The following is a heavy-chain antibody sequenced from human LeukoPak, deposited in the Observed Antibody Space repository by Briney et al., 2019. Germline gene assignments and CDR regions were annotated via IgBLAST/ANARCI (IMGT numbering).Heavy chain of an antibody. D-gene: IGHD4-17*01. CDR1: GCTFISYP. CDR2: IITIFGTA. V-gene: IGHV1-69*05. CDR3: AVARAADYAYCYYFDY. Sequence: SVTVSCKASGCTFISYPISWVRQPPAQGLEWMGGIITIFGTANYAQKIQGRVTITTDQSTSTAYMELSSLRSEDTAVYYCAVARAADYAYCYYFDYGGQGTLVTVSA. J-gene: IGHJ4*02.